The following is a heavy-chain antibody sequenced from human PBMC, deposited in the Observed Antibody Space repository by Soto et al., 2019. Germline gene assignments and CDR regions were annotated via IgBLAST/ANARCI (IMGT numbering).Heavy chain of an antibody. J-gene: IGHJ6*01. CDR1: GGSFSGHY. CDR3: AVLYQDCSATSCEDSYYYYGMDV. CDR2: INHRGNT. Sequence: SETLSLTCSVYGGSFSGHYWSWIRQPPGKGLEWIGEINHRGNTNYNPSLKSRVTISVDTSKNQFSLKLSSVTAADTAVYYCAVLYQDCSATSCEDSYYYYGMDVWDQGTTGT. D-gene: IGHD2-2*01. V-gene: IGHV4-34*01.